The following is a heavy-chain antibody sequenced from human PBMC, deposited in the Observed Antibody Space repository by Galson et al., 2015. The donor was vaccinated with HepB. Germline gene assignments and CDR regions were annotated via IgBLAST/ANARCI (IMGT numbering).Heavy chain of an antibody. CDR2: ISYDGSNK. V-gene: IGHV3-30*18. J-gene: IGHJ4*02. Sequence: SLRLSCAASGFTFSSYAMHWVRQAPGKGLEWVVVISYDGSNKYYADSVKGRFTISRDNSKNTLYLQMNSLRAEDTAVYYCAKDRHSSGQIDYWGQGTLVTVSS. D-gene: IGHD6-19*01. CDR1: GFTFSSYA. CDR3: AKDRHSSGQIDY.